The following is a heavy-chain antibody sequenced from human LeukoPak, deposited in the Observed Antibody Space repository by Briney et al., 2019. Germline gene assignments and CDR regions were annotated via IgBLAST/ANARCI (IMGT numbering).Heavy chain of an antibody. CDR1: GYTFTSYD. D-gene: IGHD1-26*01. CDR2: ISAYNGNT. V-gene: IGHV1-18*01. Sequence: GASVKVSCKASGYTFTSYDINWVRQATGQGLEWMGWISAYNGNTNYAQKLQGRVTMTTDTSTSTAYMELRSLGSDDTAVYYCAISSGSYSGYFDYWGQGTLVTVSS. J-gene: IGHJ4*02. CDR3: AISSGSYSGYFDY.